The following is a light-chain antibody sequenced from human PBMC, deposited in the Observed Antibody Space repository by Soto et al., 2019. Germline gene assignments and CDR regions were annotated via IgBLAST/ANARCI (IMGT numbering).Light chain of an antibody. CDR1: QSINTF. CDR2: STS. V-gene: IGKV1-39*01. Sequence: DIQMTQSPSSLSASVGDRVTITCRASQSINTFLNWYHQKPGKAPGLLIYSTSNLQTGVPSRFGGTGSGTDFTLTIRSLQPEDLGSDYCQQSYSTPYTFGQGTKLEI. J-gene: IGKJ2*01. CDR3: QQSYSTPYT.